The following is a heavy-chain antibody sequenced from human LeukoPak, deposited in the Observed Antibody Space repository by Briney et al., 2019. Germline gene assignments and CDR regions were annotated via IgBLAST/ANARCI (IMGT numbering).Heavy chain of an antibody. V-gene: IGHV3-30*18. J-gene: IGHJ4*02. CDR3: AKPPKDDNASWYYYFDS. Sequence: GGSLRLSCAASGFSLTTFDIHWVRQAPGKGLEWVALISYDGRDIYYLDSVEGRFTISRDNSKNTVYLQMNSLRTEDTAVYYCAKPPKDDNASWYYYFDSWGQGTLVTVSP. CDR1: GFSLTTFD. CDR2: ISYDGRDI. D-gene: IGHD6-13*01.